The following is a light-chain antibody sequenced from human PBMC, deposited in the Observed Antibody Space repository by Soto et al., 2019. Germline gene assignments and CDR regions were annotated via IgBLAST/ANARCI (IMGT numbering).Light chain of an antibody. J-gene: IGKJ5*01. CDR2: DAS. CDR3: QQYGSSPIT. V-gene: IGKV3-20*01. Sequence: EIVLTQSPATLSLSPGERATLSCRASQSVSSYLAWYQQKPGQAPRLLIYDASSRATDIPDRISGSGSGTDFTLTISRLEPEDFAVYYCQQYGSSPITFGQGTRLEIK. CDR1: QSVSSY.